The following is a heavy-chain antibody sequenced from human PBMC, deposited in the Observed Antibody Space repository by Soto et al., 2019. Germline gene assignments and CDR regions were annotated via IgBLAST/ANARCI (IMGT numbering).Heavy chain of an antibody. CDR2: ISAYNGNT. J-gene: IGHJ6*03. D-gene: IGHD4-17*01. V-gene: IGHV1-18*01. CDR1: GYTFTSYG. CDR3: ARDFGDGDYRGDYYYYYMDV. Sequence: ASVKVSCKASGYTFTSYGISWVRQAPGQGLEWMGWISAYNGNTNYAQKLQGRVTMTTDTSTSTAYMELRSLRSDDTAVYYCARDFGDGDYRGDYYYYYMDVWGKGTTVTVSS.